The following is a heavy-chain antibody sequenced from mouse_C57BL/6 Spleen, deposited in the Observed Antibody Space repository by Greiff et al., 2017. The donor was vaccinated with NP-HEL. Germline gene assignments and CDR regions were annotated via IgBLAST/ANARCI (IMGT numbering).Heavy chain of an antibody. D-gene: IGHD1-1*01. Sequence: QVQLQQPGAELVRPGSSVKLSCKASGYTFTSYWMHWVKQRPIQGLEWIGNIDPSDSETHYNQKFKDKATLTVDKSSSTAYMQLSSLTSEDSAVYYCARGEFYFYGSSSFAYWGQGTLVTVSA. CDR2: IDPSDSET. V-gene: IGHV1-52*01. CDR3: ARGEFYFYGSSSFAY. J-gene: IGHJ3*01. CDR1: GYTFTSYW.